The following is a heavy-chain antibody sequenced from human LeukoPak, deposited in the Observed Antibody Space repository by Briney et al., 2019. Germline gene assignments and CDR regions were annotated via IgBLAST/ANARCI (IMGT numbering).Heavy chain of an antibody. D-gene: IGHD3-9*01. Sequence: PSETLSLTCAVYGGSFSGYYWSWIRQPPGKGLEWIGEINHSGSTNYNLSLKSRVTISVDTSKNQFSLKLSSVTAADTAVYYCARFDWLLFFDYWGQGTLVTVSS. V-gene: IGHV4-34*01. J-gene: IGHJ4*02. CDR1: GGSFSGYY. CDR3: ARFDWLLFFDY. CDR2: INHSGST.